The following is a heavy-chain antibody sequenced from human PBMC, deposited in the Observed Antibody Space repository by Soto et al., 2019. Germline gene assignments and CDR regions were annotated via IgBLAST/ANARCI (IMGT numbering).Heavy chain of an antibody. CDR1: GDSVSSTTSA. J-gene: IGHJ6*02. Sequence: SQTLSLTCAISGDSVSSTTSAWNWIRQSPSRGLEWLGRTYYRSRWYHDYAVSVRSRVIINPDTSNNQFSLHLNSVTPEDTAVYDCARDPGYFYGMDGWGQATTVTFSS. CDR2: TYYRSRWYH. V-gene: IGHV6-1*01. CDR3: ARDPGYFYGMDG.